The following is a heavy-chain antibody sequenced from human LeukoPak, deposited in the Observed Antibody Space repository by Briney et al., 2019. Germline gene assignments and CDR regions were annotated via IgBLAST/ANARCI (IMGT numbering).Heavy chain of an antibody. Sequence: ASVKVSCKASGYTFTSYGISWVRQAPGQGLEWMGWISAYNGNTNYAQKLQGRVTMTTDTSTSTAYMELRSLRSDDTAVYYWAGRELNSDYYYYGMDVWGQGTTVTVSS. J-gene: IGHJ6*02. CDR1: GYTFTSYG. CDR2: ISAYNGNT. V-gene: IGHV1-18*01. D-gene: IGHD1-1*01. CDR3: AGRELNSDYYYYGMDV.